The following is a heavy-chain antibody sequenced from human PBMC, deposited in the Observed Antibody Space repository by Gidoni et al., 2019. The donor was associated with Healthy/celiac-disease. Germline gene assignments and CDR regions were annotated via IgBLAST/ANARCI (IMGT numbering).Heavy chain of an antibody. J-gene: IGHJ4*02. Sequence: QVQLQQWGAGLLNPSETLSLTCAVYGGSFSGYYWSWIRPPPGKGLEWIGEINHSGSTNYNPSLKSRVTISVDTSKNQFSLKMSSVTAADTAVYYCATSSTRRFDYWGQGTLVTVSS. CDR2: INHSGST. V-gene: IGHV4-34*01. CDR1: GGSFSGYY. CDR3: ATSSTRRFDY. D-gene: IGHD2-2*01.